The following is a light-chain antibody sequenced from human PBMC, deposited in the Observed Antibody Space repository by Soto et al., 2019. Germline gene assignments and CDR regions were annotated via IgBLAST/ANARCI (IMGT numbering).Light chain of an antibody. V-gene: IGLV2-14*01. Sequence: QSALTQPASVSGSPGQSITISCTGTNSDVGGYIYVSWYQQHPGKAPKLMIYDVSHRPSGVSSRFSGSKSGNTASLTISGLEADEEADYFCSSYTGSSTLVFGGGTKLTVL. CDR3: SSYTGSSTLV. CDR2: DVS. J-gene: IGLJ2*01. CDR1: NSDVGGYIY.